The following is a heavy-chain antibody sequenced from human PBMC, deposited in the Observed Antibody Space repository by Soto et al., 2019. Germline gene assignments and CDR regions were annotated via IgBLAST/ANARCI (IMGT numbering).Heavy chain of an antibody. CDR2: IIPIFGTA. CDR3: ARDPGYCISTSCYYYGMDV. CDR1: GGTFSSYA. Sequence: SVKVSCKASGGTFSSYAISWVRQAPGQGLEWMGGIIPIFGTANYAQKFQGRVTITADESTSTAYMELSSLRSEDTAVYYCARDPGYCISTSCYYYGMDVWGQGTTVTVSS. D-gene: IGHD2-2*01. V-gene: IGHV1-69*13. J-gene: IGHJ6*02.